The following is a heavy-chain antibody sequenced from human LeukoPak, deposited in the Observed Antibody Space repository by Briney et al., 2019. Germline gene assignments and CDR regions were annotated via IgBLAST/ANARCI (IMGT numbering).Heavy chain of an antibody. CDR2: INPNSGGT. V-gene: IGHV1-2*02. CDR1: GYTFTGYY. CDR3: ARGYCSSTSCQRIRYYYGMDV. Sequence: ASVKVSCKASGYTFTGYYMHWVRQAPGQGLEWMGWINPNSGGTNYAQKFQGGVTMTRDTSISTAYMELSRLRSDDTAVYYCARGYCSSTSCQRIRYYYGMDVWGQGTTVTVSS. D-gene: IGHD2-2*01. J-gene: IGHJ6*02.